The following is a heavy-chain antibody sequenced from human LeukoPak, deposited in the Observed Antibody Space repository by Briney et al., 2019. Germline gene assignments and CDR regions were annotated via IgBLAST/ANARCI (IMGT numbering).Heavy chain of an antibody. CDR3: ARVGRREQLGKNWFDP. CDR2: INPNSGGT. CDR1: GHTFTGYY. V-gene: IGHV1-2*02. Sequence: ASVKVSCKASGHTFTGYYMHWVRQAPGQGLEWMGWINPNSGGTNYAQKFQGRVTMTRDTSISTAYMELSRLRSDDTAVYYCARVGRREQLGKNWFDPWGQGTLVTVSS. D-gene: IGHD6-6*01. J-gene: IGHJ5*02.